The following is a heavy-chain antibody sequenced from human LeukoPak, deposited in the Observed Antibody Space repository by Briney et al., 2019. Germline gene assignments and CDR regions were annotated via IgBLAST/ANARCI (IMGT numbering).Heavy chain of an antibody. D-gene: IGHD5-12*01. J-gene: IGHJ4*02. CDR1: GGSINSRSDY. CDR2: IYYSGST. Sequence: ASETLSLTCTVSGGSINSRSDYWGWIRQPPGKGLEWIGSIYYSGSTHYNPSLKSRVTMSIDTSKNQFSLRLSSVTAADTAVYYCARPRGYSGYDDYWGQGTLVTVSS. CDR3: ARPRGYSGYDDY. V-gene: IGHV4-39*01.